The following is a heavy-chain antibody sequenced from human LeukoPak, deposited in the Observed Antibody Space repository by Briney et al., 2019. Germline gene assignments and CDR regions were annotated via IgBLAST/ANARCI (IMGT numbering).Heavy chain of an antibody. Sequence: ASVKVSCTAYGYTFTSYGISWVRQAPGQGLEWMGWISAYNGNTNYAQKLQGRVTMTTDTSTSTAYVELRSLRSDDTAVYYCARGFGPAPNVYYMDVWGKGTTVTVSS. CDR3: ARGFGPAPNVYYMDV. V-gene: IGHV1-18*01. CDR1: GYTFTSYG. CDR2: ISAYNGNT. J-gene: IGHJ6*03. D-gene: IGHD3-10*01.